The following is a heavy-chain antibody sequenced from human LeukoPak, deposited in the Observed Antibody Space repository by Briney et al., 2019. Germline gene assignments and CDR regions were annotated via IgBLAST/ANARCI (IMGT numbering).Heavy chain of an antibody. CDR2: ISGSGGST. D-gene: IGHD1-7*01. CDR3: AKRRGLELLYYYYMDV. CDR1: GFTFSSYG. V-gene: IGHV3-23*01. J-gene: IGHJ6*03. Sequence: GGSLRLSCEASGFTFSSYGMSWVRQAPGKGLEWVSSISGSGGSTYFADSVKGRFTISRDNSKNTLYLQMNSLRAEDTAVYYCAKRRGLELLYYYYMDVWGKGTTVTVSS.